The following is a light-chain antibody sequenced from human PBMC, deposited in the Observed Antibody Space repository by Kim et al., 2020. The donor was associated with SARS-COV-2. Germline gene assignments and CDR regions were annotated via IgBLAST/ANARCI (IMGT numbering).Light chain of an antibody. CDR3: SSYASSGIWV. CDR2: DVT. V-gene: IGLV2-14*01. Sequence: QSALTQPASVSGSPGQSITISCTGTSSDVGGYNYVSWYQQYPGKAPKIMIHDVTKRPSGVSNRFSGSKSGITASLTISGLQAEDEADYYCSSYASSGIWVFGGGTQLTVL. J-gene: IGLJ3*02. CDR1: SSDVGGYNY.